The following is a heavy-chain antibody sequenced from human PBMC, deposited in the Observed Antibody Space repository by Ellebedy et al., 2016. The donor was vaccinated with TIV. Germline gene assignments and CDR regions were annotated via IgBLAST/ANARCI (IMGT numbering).Heavy chain of an antibody. D-gene: IGHD3-22*01. V-gene: IGHV3-48*02. CDR3: ARDPVPYYYDTSGYYLEGPTEGFDY. CDR2: ISSSSSTM. J-gene: IGHJ4*02. CDR1: GFTFGRHG. Sequence: PGGSLRLSCAASGFTFGRHGMNWVRQAPGKGLEWLSYISSSSSTMYYADSVKGRFTISRDNAENSLYLQMNSLRDEDTAVYYCARDPVPYYYDTSGYYLEGPTEGFDYWGQGTLVTVSS.